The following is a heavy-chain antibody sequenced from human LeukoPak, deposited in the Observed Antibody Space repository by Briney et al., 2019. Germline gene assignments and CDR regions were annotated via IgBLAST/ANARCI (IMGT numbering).Heavy chain of an antibody. V-gene: IGHV1-2*02. J-gene: IGHJ4*02. CDR1: RYTFTENY. CDR2: INPHTGAA. D-gene: IGHD2-2*03. CDR3: ARRKSGYSS. Sequence: ASVKVSCKVSRYTFTENYIHWVRQTPGRGLEWMGLINPHTGAANYTQSFQGRVTLTRDTSSSTAYMHLSSLRFDYTAVYYCARRKSGYSSWGQGTPVTVSS.